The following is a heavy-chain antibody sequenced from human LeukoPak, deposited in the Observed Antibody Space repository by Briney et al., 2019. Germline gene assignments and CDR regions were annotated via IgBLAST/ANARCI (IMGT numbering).Heavy chain of an antibody. J-gene: IGHJ5*02. D-gene: IGHD2-2*01. CDR1: GDSISSYY. V-gene: IGHV4-59*08. CDR2: IYYSGST. CDR3: ARHLGYCSSTSCSVRFDP. Sequence: PSETLSLTCSVSGDSISSYYWNWIRQPPGKGLEWIGNIYYSGSTNYNPSLKSRVTISVDTSKNQFSLKLSSVTAADTAVYYCARHLGYCSSTSCSVRFDPWGQGTLVTVSS.